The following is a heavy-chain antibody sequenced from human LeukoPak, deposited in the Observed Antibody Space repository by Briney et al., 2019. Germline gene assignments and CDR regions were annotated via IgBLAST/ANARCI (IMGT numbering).Heavy chain of an antibody. V-gene: IGHV3-15*01. J-gene: IGHJ4*02. CDR1: GFTFSNAW. CDR3: TTVQHWLAQALGY. D-gene: IGHD6-19*01. Sequence: PGGSLRLSCAASGFTFSNAWMTWVRQAPGKGLEWVGHIRTKSDGGATDYAAPVKGRFTVSRGDSKDTLYLQMNSLKTEDTAVYYCTTVQHWLAQALGYWGQGTPVTVSS. CDR2: IRTKSDGGAT.